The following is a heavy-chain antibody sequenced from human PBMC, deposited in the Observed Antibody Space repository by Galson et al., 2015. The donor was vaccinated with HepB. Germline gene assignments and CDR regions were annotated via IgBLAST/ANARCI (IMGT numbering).Heavy chain of an antibody. D-gene: IGHD3-3*01. CDR2: ITPLSAIT. CDR1: CSPFPPPS. J-gene: IGHJ6*02. V-gene: IGHV1-46*01. CDR3: ARDRPRTISGVIRPPGWGGMDV. Sequence: SVKFSCPASCSPFPPPSLPWVRQAPGQGLEWMGVITPLSAITTYAPTFQGSVPLTRDTSPTTGYMELSSLMSEDTAIYYWARDRPRTISGVIRPPGWGGMDVWGQGTTVTVS.